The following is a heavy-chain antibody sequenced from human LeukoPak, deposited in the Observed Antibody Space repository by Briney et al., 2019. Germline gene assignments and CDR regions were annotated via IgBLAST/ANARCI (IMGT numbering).Heavy chain of an antibody. CDR2: INWNGGST. J-gene: IGHJ6*02. V-gene: IGHV3-20*04. Sequence: GGSLRLSCAASGFTVSSKYMSWVRQAPGKGLEWVSGINWNGGSTGYADSVKGRFTISRDNAKNSLYLQMNSLRAEDTALYYCARPYCSGGSCPYYYYGMDVWGQGTTVTVSS. CDR3: ARPYCSGGSCPYYYYGMDV. CDR1: GFTVSSKY. D-gene: IGHD2-15*01.